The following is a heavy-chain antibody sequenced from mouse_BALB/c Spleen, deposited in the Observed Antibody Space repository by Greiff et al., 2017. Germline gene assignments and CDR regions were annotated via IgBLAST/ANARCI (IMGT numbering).Heavy chain of an antibody. D-gene: IGHD1-1*01. CDR3: ARALYYGSSRYWYFDV. CDR2: IHYSGST. V-gene: IGHV3-1*02. Sequence: ESGPDLVKPSQSLSLTCTVTGYSITSGYSWHWIRQFPGNKLEWMGYIHYSGSTNYNPSLKSRISITRDTSKNQFFLQLNSVTTEDTATYYCARALYYGSSRYWYFDVWGAGTTVTVSS. J-gene: IGHJ1*01. CDR1: GYSITSGYS.